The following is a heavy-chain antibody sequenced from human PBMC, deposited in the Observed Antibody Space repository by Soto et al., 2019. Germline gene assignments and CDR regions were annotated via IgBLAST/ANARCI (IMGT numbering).Heavy chain of an antibody. J-gene: IGHJ4*02. V-gene: IGHV4-59*08. CDR2: IYYSGST. Sequence: SETLSLTCTVSGGSISSYYWSWIRQPPGKGLEWIGYIYYSGSTNYNPSLKSRVTISVDTSKNQFSLKLSSVTAADTAVYYCARQGRYGDYYIDHWGQGTPVTVSS. D-gene: IGHD4-17*01. CDR1: GGSISSYY. CDR3: ARQGRYGDYYIDH.